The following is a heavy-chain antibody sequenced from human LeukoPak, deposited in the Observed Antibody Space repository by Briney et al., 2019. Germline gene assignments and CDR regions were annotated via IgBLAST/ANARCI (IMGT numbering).Heavy chain of an antibody. CDR1: GGSISSGGNY. Sequence: SQTLSLTCTVSGGSISSGGNYWSWIRQHPGKGLEWIGYIYYSGNTKLNPSLKSRITISVDMYKSQFSLKLSSVTAADTAVYYCAREKTAYYYDSSGYSEGAFDIWGQGTMVTVSS. J-gene: IGHJ3*02. D-gene: IGHD3-22*01. V-gene: IGHV4-31*03. CDR2: IYYSGNT. CDR3: AREKTAYYYDSSGYSEGAFDI.